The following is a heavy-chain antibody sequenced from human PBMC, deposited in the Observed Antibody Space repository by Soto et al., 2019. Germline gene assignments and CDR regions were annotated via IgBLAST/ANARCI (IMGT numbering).Heavy chain of an antibody. CDR3: VRGGSDNSGWYIWFDP. J-gene: IGHJ5*02. D-gene: IGHD6-19*01. CDR1: GGSFRNYV. V-gene: IGHV1-69*01. Sequence: QVQLVQSGAEVKKPGSSVKVSCRASGGSFRNYVIGWVRQAPGQGLEWMGGIVPKFGTTNYAHKFKGRVKITADESTSTAYMEVSSLTSEDTAVYYCVRGGSDNSGWYIWFDPWGQGTLVTVSS. CDR2: IVPKFGTT.